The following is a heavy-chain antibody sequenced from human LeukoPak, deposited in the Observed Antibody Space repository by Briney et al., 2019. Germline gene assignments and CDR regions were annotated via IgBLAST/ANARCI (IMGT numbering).Heavy chain of an antibody. CDR2: IYSGGST. CDR3: ACSISEDAFDI. CDR1: GFTVSSNY. Sequence: GSLRLSCAASGFTVSSNYMSWVRQAPGKGLEWVSVIYSGGSTYYADSVKGRFTISRDNSKNTLYPQMNSLRTEDTAVYYCACSISEDAFDIWGQGTMVTVSS. D-gene: IGHD6-13*01. V-gene: IGHV3-66*02. J-gene: IGHJ3*02.